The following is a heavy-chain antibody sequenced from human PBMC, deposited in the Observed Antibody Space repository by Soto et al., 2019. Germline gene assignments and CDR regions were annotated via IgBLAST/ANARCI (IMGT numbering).Heavy chain of an antibody. D-gene: IGHD3-3*01. V-gene: IGHV1-69*13. CDR1: GGTFSSYA. Sequence: SVKVSCKASGGTFSSYAISWVRQAPGQGLEWMGGIIPIFGTANYAQKFQGRVTITADESTSTAYMELSSLRSEDTAVYYCARGSVRGSITIFGVVMPYYYYGMDVWGQGTTVTVSS. CDR3: ARGSVRGSITIFGVVMPYYYYGMDV. J-gene: IGHJ6*02. CDR2: IIPIFGTA.